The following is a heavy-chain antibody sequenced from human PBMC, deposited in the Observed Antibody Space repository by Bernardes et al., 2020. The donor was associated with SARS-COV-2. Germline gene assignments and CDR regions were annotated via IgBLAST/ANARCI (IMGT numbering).Heavy chain of an antibody. CDR1: GGSISSSSYY. CDR3: ASLSIAARPGPLGFENYYYGMDV. D-gene: IGHD6-6*01. V-gene: IGHV4-39*01. Sequence: WETLSLTCTVSGGSISSSSYYWGWIRQPPGKGLEWIGSIYYSGSTYYNPSLKSRVTISVDTSKNQFSLKLSSVTAADTAVYYCASLSIAARPGPLGFENYYYGMDVWGQGTTVTVSS. J-gene: IGHJ6*02. CDR2: IYYSGST.